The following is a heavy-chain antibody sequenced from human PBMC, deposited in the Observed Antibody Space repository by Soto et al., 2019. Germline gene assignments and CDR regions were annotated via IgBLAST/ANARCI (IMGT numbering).Heavy chain of an antibody. D-gene: IGHD3-22*01. CDR2: ISWNSGSI. Sequence: GGSLRLSCAASGFTFDDYAMHWVRQAPGKGLEWVSGISWNSGSIGYADSVKGRFTISRDNAKNSLYLQMNSLRAEDTALYYCAKAYYYDSTPEAFDIWGQGTMVTVSS. CDR3: AKAYYYDSTPEAFDI. J-gene: IGHJ3*02. CDR1: GFTFDDYA. V-gene: IGHV3-9*01.